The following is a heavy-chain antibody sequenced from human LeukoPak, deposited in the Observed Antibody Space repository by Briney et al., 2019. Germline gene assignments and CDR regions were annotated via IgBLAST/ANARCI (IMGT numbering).Heavy chain of an antibody. V-gene: IGHV4-31*03. Sequence: PSETLSLTCTVSGGSISSGGYYWSWIRQHPGKGLEWIGYIYYSGSTYYNPSLKSRVTISVDTSKNQFSLKLSSVTAADTAVYYCAADSSSWLDYWGQGTLVTVSS. CDR1: GGSISSGGYY. CDR3: AADSSSWLDY. D-gene: IGHD6-13*01. J-gene: IGHJ4*02. CDR2: IYYSGST.